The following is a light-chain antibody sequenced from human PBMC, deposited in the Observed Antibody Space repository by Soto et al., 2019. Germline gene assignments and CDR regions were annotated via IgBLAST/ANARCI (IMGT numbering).Light chain of an antibody. J-gene: IGLJ3*02. CDR2: STR. CDR1: TGAVTSGYY. Sequence: QAVVTQEPSLTVSPGGTVTLTCASSTGAVTSGYYPNWFQQKPGQAPRALIYSTRNTHSWTPARFSGSLLGGKAALTLSGVQPEDEAEYYCLLYYGGAHWVFGGGTKLTVL. V-gene: IGLV7-43*01. CDR3: LLYYGGAHWV.